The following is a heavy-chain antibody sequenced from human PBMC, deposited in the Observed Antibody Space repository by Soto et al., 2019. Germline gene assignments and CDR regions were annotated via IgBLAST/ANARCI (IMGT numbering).Heavy chain of an antibody. CDR3: ARDILSVGPRANDAFDV. D-gene: IGHD2-8*02. CDR2: INPDNGNT. Sequence: QVQLVQSGAEVRKPGASVNISCRASGFSFSDNLINWVRQAPGQSLQWMGWINPDNGNTRYSHTFQGRVNISRHSSASIAYVEVSDLTSEDTAVYYCARDILSVGPRANDAFDVWGQGTMVTVSS. J-gene: IGHJ3*01. CDR1: GFSFSDNL. V-gene: IGHV1-3*01.